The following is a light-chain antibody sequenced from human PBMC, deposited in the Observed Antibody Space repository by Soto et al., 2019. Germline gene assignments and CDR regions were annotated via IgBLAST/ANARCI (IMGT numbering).Light chain of an antibody. Sequence: EIVLTQSPGILSLSPGERVTLSCRASLRVTDSHLGWYQQKPGQAPRLLSYSVSRRATGIPDRFSGRGSGTDFTLTISRLEPEDIAVYYCHQYGPSLPVTFGQGTRLEIK. J-gene: IGKJ5*01. CDR2: SVS. V-gene: IGKV3-20*01. CDR1: LRVTDSH. CDR3: HQYGPSLPVT.